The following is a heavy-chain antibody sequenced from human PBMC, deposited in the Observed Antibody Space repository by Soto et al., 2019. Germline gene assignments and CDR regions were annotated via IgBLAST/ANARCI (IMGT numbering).Heavy chain of an antibody. CDR3: ARDLFRYCSSTSCYRYGMDV. D-gene: IGHD2-2*02. Sequence: ASVKVSCKASGYTFTGYYMHWVRQAPGQGLEWMGWINPNSGGTNYAQKFQGRVTMTRDTSISTAYMELSRLRSDDTAVYYCARDLFRYCSSTSCYRYGMDVWGQGTTVTVSS. V-gene: IGHV1-2*02. CDR2: INPNSGGT. CDR1: GYTFTGYY. J-gene: IGHJ6*02.